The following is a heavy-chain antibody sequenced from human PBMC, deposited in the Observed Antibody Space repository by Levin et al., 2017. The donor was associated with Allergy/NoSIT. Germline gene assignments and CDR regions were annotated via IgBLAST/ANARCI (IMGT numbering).Heavy chain of an antibody. CDR2: IKQDGSEK. CDR3: ARDPYYYDSSGPKRGAFDI. CDR1: GFTFSSYW. V-gene: IGHV3-7*01. D-gene: IGHD3-22*01. Sequence: GGSLRLSCAASGFTFSSYWMSWVRQAPGKGLEWVANIKQDGSEKYYVVSVKGRFTISRDNAKNSLYLQMNSLRAEDTAVYYCARDPYYYDSSGPKRGAFDIWGQGTMVTVSS. J-gene: IGHJ3*02.